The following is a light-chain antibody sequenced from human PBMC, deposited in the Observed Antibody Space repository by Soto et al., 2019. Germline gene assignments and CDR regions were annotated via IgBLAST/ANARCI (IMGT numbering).Light chain of an antibody. V-gene: IGLV1-47*01. CDR1: SSNIGRDY. CDR3: VAWDDRLSGYV. Sequence: QAVLTQAPSATGTPGQRVIISCSGSSSNIGRDYVSWYQQLPGMAPKLLIYKNNQRPSGVPDRFSGSKSGTSASLAISGIRSEDEADYYCVAWDDRLSGYVFGTGTKVTVL. CDR2: KNN. J-gene: IGLJ1*01.